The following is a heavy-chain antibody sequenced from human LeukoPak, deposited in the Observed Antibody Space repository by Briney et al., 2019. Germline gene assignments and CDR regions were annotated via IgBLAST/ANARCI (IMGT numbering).Heavy chain of an antibody. CDR3: ARFPHTLRSGYYYGMDV. D-gene: IGHD5/OR15-5a*01. Sequence: SETLSLTCAVYGGSFSGYYWSWIRQPPGKGLEWIGEINHSGSTNYNPSLKSRVTISVDTSKNQFSLKLSSVTAADTAVYYCARFPHTLRSGYYYGMDVWGQGTTVTVSS. CDR1: GGSFSGYY. J-gene: IGHJ6*02. CDR2: INHSGST. V-gene: IGHV4-34*01.